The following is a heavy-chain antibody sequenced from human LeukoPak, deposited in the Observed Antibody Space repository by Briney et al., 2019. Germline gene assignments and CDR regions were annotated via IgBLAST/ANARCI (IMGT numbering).Heavy chain of an antibody. V-gene: IGHV1-18*01. CDR2: ISAYNGNT. J-gene: IGHJ4*02. CDR1: GGTFSSYA. D-gene: IGHD3-22*01. CDR3: ARDRALFSSYYDSSAY. Sequence: ASVKVSCKASGGTFSSYAISWVRQAPGQGLEWMGWISAYNGNTNYAQKFQGRVTMTRDTSTSTAYMELRSLRSDDTAVYYCARDRALFSSYYDSSAYWGQGTLVTVSS.